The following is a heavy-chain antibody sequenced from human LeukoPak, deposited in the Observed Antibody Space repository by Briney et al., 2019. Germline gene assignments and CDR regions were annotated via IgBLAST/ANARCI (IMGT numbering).Heavy chain of an antibody. CDR1: GFAFGSEA. D-gene: IGHD6-13*01. CDR2: ISPGGGTT. J-gene: IGHJ4*02. Sequence: GGSLRLSCAVSGFAFGSEAMSWVRQSPARGLEWVASISPGGGTTYYADYVKGRFTISRDNSKNSLFVQMNSLRAEDTAVYYCVKGRRRSSWKNYWGQGTLVTVSS. V-gene: IGHV3-23*01. CDR3: VKGRRRSSWKNY.